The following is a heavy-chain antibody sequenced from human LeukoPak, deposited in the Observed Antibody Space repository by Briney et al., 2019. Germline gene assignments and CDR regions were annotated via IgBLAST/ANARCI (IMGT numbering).Heavy chain of an antibody. J-gene: IGHJ3*02. CDR3: AKRSSMGGFDI. CDR1: RFTFSTYA. Sequence: PGGSLRLSCAASRFTFSTYAMNWVRQAPGKGLEWVSAISDNGGGTFYIDSVKGRFTISRDNSKNMLYLQMNSLRADDTALYYCAKRSSMGGFDIWGQGTMVTVSS. D-gene: IGHD1-26*01. CDR2: ISDNGGGT. V-gene: IGHV3-23*01.